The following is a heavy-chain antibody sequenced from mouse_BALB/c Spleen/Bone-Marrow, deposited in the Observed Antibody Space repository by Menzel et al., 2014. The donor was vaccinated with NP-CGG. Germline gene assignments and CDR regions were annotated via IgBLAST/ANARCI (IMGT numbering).Heavy chain of an antibody. Sequence: QVQLQQSGAELVRPGASVKLSCKTSGYSFTTYWMNWVKHRPGQGLEWIGMIHPSDSETKLNQKFKDKATLTVDKSSNTAYMQPNSPTSEDSAVHYCTRGDGYGGFAYWGQGTLVTVSA. J-gene: IGHJ3*01. CDR3: TRGDGYGGFAY. V-gene: IGHV1-61*01. D-gene: IGHD2-2*01. CDR2: IHPSDSET. CDR1: GYSFTTYW.